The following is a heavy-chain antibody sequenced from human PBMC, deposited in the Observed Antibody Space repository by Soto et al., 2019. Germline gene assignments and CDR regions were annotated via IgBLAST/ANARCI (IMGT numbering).Heavy chain of an antibody. CDR1: GFTFSSYS. V-gene: IGHV3-21*01. CDR2: ISSSSSYI. J-gene: IGHJ1*01. D-gene: IGHD6-13*01. CDR3: ARDPFPAAAGRVEYFQH. Sequence: PGGSLRLSCAASGFTFSSYSMNWVRQAPGKGLEWVSSISSSSSYIYYADSVKGRFTISRDNAKNSLYLQMNSLRAEDTAVYYCARDPFPAAAGRVEYFQHWGQGTLVTVSS.